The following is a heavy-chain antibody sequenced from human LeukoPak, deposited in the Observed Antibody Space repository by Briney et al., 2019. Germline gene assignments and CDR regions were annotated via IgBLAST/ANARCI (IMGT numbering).Heavy chain of an antibody. CDR1: GYIFTSYG. V-gene: IGHV1-3*01. D-gene: IGHD3-9*01. CDR3: ARDGYDILTGSKVRDWFDP. J-gene: IGHJ5*02. CDR2: INAGNGNT. Sequence: GASVKVSCKASGYIFTSYGITWVRQAPGQGLEWMGWINAGNGNTKYSQKFQGRVTITRDTSASTAYMELSSLRSEDTAVYYCARDGYDILTGSKVRDWFDPWGQGTLVTVSS.